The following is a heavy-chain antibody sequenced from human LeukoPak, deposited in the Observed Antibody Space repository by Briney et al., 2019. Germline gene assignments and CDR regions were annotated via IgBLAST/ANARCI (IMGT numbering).Heavy chain of an antibody. CDR2: IYYSGST. V-gene: IGHV4-59*08. Sequence: PSETLSLTCTVSGGSISSYYWSWIRQPPVKGLEWIGYIYYSGSTNYNPSLKSRVTISVDTSKNQFSLKLSSVTAADTAVYYCARRLYGDYIDAFDIWGQGTMVTVSS. D-gene: IGHD4-17*01. CDR1: GGSISSYY. J-gene: IGHJ3*02. CDR3: ARRLYGDYIDAFDI.